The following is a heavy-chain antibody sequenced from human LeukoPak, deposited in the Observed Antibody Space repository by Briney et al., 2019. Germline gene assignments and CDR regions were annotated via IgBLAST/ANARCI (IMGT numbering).Heavy chain of an antibody. D-gene: IGHD5-24*01. CDR1: GFTFSSYD. CDR3: ARDRAEDGYNY. V-gene: IGHV3-48*03. CDR2: ISSGGSTI. Sequence: GGSLRLSCAASGFTFSSYDMNWVRQAPEKGLELVSYISSGGSTIYYADSVKGRFTISRDNAKNSLYLQMNSLRAEDTAVYYCARDRAEDGYNYWGQGTLVTVSS. J-gene: IGHJ4*02.